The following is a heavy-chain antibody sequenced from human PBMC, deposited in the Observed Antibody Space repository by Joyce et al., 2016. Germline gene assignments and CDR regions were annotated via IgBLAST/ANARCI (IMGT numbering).Heavy chain of an antibody. Sequence: QVQLQQWGAGLLKPSETLSLTCAVYGGSFSNYYWSWIRQPPGKGLEWIGEINHNGNTNYNPSLKSRVTISVDTSKNQFSLKLTSVTAADTAVYYCARGVAVAIDFWGQGTLVTISS. CDR2: INHNGNT. V-gene: IGHV4-34*01. J-gene: IGHJ4*02. CDR3: ARGVAVAIDF. D-gene: IGHD6-19*01. CDR1: GGSFSNYY.